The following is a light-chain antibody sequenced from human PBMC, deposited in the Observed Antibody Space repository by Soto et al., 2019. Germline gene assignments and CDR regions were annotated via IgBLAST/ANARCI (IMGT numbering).Light chain of an antibody. CDR2: DAS. CDR1: QSISTW. V-gene: IGKV1-5*01. J-gene: IGKJ2*01. Sequence: DIQMTQSPSTLSAPVGDRVIITCRASQSISTWLAWYQQKPGKAPNLLIYDASTLQSGVPLRFSGSGSGTEFTLTISSLQPDDFATYYCQQYNSYWYTFGQGTRLEIK. CDR3: QQYNSYWYT.